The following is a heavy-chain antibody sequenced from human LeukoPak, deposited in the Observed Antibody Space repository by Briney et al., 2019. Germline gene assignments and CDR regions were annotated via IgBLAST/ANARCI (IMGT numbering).Heavy chain of an antibody. CDR2: INHSGST. Sequence: SETLSLTCAVYGGSFSGYYWSWIRQPPGKGLEWIGEINHSGSTNYNPSLKSRVTISVDTSKNQVSLKLSSVTAADTAVYYCAGDVVVPAAVDWFDPWGQGTLVTVSS. J-gene: IGHJ5*02. V-gene: IGHV4-34*01. CDR1: GGSFSGYY. CDR3: AGDVVVPAAVDWFDP. D-gene: IGHD2-2*01.